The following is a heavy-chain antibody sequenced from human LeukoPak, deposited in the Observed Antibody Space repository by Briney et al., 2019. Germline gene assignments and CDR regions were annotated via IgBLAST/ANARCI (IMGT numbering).Heavy chain of an antibody. CDR3: AREIGMLTGYYTSDAFDI. Sequence: SETLSLTCAVYGGSFSGYYWSWVRQPPGKGLEWIGEINPSGSTNYNPPLQSRGTISVNTSKNQFSLKLSSVTAADTAVYYCAREIGMLTGYYTSDAFDIWGQETMVTVSS. CDR1: GGSFSGYY. CDR2: INPSGST. D-gene: IGHD3-9*01. J-gene: IGHJ3*02. V-gene: IGHV4-34*01.